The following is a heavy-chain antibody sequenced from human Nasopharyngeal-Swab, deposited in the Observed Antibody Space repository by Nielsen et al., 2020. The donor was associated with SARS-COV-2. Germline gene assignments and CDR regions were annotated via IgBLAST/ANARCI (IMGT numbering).Heavy chain of an antibody. V-gene: IGHV4-59*02. CDR1: GGSVTSYY. CDR2: IYYSGST. CDR3: ARHPTITREGFDY. D-gene: IGHD5-12*01. J-gene: IGHJ4*02. Sequence: SETLSLTCTVSGGSVTSYYWSWIRQPPGKGLEWIGYIYYSGSTKYDPSLKSRVTVSVDTSKNQFSLKLSSVTAADTAVYYCARHPTITREGFDYWGQGTLVTVSS.